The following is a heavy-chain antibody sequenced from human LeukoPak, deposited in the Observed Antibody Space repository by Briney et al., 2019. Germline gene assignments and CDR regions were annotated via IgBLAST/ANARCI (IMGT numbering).Heavy chain of an antibody. D-gene: IGHD2-15*01. J-gene: IGHJ4*02. V-gene: IGHV4-34*01. CDR3: ARHSNGGDCSGGSCYVFDF. Sequence: PSETLPLTCAVYGGSFSGYYWSWIRQPPGKGLEWIGEINHSGSTNYNPSLKSRVTISVDTSKNQFSLKLSSVTAADTAVYYCARHSNGGDCSGGSCYVFDFWGQGTLVTVSS. CDR2: INHSGST. CDR1: GGSFSGYY.